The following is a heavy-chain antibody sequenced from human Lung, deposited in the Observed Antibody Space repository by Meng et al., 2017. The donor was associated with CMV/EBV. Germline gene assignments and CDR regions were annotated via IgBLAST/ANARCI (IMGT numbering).Heavy chain of an antibody. CDR3: ARTSSSGLDC. J-gene: IGHJ4*02. CDR2: FYNGGPT. D-gene: IGHD6-19*01. Sequence: SETXSLXXSVSGGSISSTDYHWGWIRQPPGKGLEWIGSFYNGGPTSYNPSLKSRVTISIDMSKNQFSLKLSSATAADTAVYYCARTSSSGLDCWGQGTLVXVSS. CDR1: GGSISSTDYH. V-gene: IGHV4-39*07.